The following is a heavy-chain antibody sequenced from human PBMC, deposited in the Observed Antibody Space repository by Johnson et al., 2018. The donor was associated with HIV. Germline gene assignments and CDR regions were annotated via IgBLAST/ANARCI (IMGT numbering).Heavy chain of an antibody. Sequence: VQLVESGGGLVQPGGSLRLSCTASGFTFSNYCIHWVRQAPGKGLAWVSSITGSGGSTSYADSMKGRFTISRDNSKHTLYLQMNSLSTEDTAGYYCARDLTYYNFWSGYWGDAFDIWGQGTMVTVSS. J-gene: IGHJ3*02. D-gene: IGHD3-3*01. CDR2: ITGSGGST. CDR1: GFTFSNYC. CDR3: ARDLTYYNFWSGYWGDAFDI. V-gene: IGHV3-23*04.